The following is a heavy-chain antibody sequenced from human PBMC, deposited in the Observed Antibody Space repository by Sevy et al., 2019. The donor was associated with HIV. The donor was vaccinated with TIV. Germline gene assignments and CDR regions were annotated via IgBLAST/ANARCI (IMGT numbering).Heavy chain of an antibody. V-gene: IGHV1-18*01. CDR3: ARDRAMAEFDY. J-gene: IGHJ4*02. D-gene: IGHD5-18*01. Sequence: ASVKVSCKASGYTFTSYGISWVRQAPGQGREWMGWISAYNGNTNYAQKLQGRVTMTTDTSTSTAYMELRGLRSDDTAVYYCARDRAMAEFDYWGQGTLVTVSS. CDR1: GYTFTSYG. CDR2: ISAYNGNT.